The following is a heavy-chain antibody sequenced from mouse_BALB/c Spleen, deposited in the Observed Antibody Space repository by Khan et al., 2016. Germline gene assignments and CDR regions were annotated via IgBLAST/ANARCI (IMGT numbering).Heavy chain of an antibody. CDR2: LNTETDDP. D-gene: IGHD1-2*01. CDR3: ALYDYVGFPC. V-gene: IGHV9-2-1*01. CDR1: AYTFTDYS. Sequence: QIQLVQSGPELKKPGETVKISCKASAYTFTDYSIHWVKLAPGEGLKWMGLLNTETDDPAYAADFKGRFAFSLEISASTAYLQINNLKNEDTATYFCALYDYVGFPCWGQGTLVTVSA. J-gene: IGHJ3*01.